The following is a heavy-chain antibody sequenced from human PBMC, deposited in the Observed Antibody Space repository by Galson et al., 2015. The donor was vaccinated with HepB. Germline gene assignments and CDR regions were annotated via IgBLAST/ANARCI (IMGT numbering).Heavy chain of an antibody. CDR2: INTVSGKT. Sequence: SVKVSCKASGYTFTTYAMHWVRQAPGQGLEWMGWINTVSGKTQYSEKFEVRVTITRDTSASIAYMELSSLKSEDTAVYYCAREDCRGGRCYSPYYDYYGMDVWGQGTTVIVSS. D-gene: IGHD2-15*01. CDR1: GYTFTTYA. J-gene: IGHJ6*02. V-gene: IGHV1-3*04. CDR3: AREDCRGGRCYSPYYDYYGMDV.